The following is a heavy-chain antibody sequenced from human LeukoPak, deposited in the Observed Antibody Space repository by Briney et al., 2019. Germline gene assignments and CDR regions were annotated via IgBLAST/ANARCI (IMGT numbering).Heavy chain of an antibody. J-gene: IGHJ4*02. V-gene: IGHV4-59*01. CDR3: ARGSRSNDY. CDR1: GGSISNYY. CDR2: FYYSGST. Sequence: SETLSLTCTVSGGSISNYYWSWIRQPPGKGLEWIGYFYYSGSTSYNPSLKSRVTISRDTSKNQFSLKLSSVTAADTAVYYCARGSRSNDYWGQGTLVTVSS.